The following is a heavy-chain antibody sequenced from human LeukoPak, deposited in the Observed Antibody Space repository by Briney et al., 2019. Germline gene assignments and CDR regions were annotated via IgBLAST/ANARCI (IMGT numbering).Heavy chain of an antibody. CDR2: VYYSGST. J-gene: IGHJ4*02. CDR1: GGSISRYY. CDR3: ARGVVIAPQTFDY. V-gene: IGHV4-59*01. D-gene: IGHD2-21*01. Sequence: SETLSLTCTVSGGSISRYYWSWIRQPPGKGLQWIGHVYYSGSTNYNPSLKSRVTISVDTSKNQFSLKLSSVTAVDTAVYYCARGVVIAPQTFDYWGQGTLVTVSS.